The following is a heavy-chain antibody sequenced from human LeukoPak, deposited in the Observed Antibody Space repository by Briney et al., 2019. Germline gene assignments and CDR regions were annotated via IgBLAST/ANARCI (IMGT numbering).Heavy chain of an antibody. D-gene: IGHD1-26*01. CDR2: IKQDGSEM. CDR3: ARDTVYSRSEYFQY. Sequence: PGGSLRLSCAASGFTFSSYWMNWVRQAPGKGLEWVANIKQDGSEMYYVDSVKGRFTISRDNAKNSLYLQMNSLRAEDTAVYYCARDTVYSRSEYFQYWGQGTLVTVSS. V-gene: IGHV3-7*03. CDR1: GFTFSSYW. J-gene: IGHJ1*01.